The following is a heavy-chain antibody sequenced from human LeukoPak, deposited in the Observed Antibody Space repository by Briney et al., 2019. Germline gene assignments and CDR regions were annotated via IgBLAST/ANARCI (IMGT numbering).Heavy chain of an antibody. V-gene: IGHV3-74*01. CDR2: INSDGSSP. Sequence: PGGSLRLSCAASGVTFSSYCMHWVRQAPGKGLAWVSRINSDGSSPSYADSVKGRFTISGDKPKNTPYLQMNSLRAEDTAVYYCARDAGGRFDPWGQGTLVTVSS. CDR1: GVTFSSYC. CDR3: ARDAGGRFDP. D-gene: IGHD3-16*01. J-gene: IGHJ5*02.